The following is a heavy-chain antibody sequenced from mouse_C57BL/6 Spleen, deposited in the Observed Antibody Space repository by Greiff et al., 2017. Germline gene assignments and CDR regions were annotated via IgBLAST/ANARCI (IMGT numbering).Heavy chain of an antibody. CDR2: ISSGGDYI. CDR1: GFTFSSYA. J-gene: IGHJ3*01. CDR3: TRGPPGGFGY. Sequence: EVKLMESGEGLVKPGGSLKLSCAASGFTFSSYAMSWVRQTPEKRLEWVAYISSGGDYIYYADTVKGRFTISRDNARNTLYLQMSSLKSEDTAMYYCTRGPPGGFGYWGQGTLVTVSA. V-gene: IGHV5-9-1*02.